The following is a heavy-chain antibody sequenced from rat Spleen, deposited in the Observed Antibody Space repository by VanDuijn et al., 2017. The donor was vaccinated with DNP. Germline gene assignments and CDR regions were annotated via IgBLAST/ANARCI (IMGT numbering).Heavy chain of an antibody. CDR1: GFTFRNYD. CDR3: ARHSTTVSPYWYFDF. V-gene: IGHV5-25*01. D-gene: IGHD1-1*01. CDR2: ISPSDNST. J-gene: IGHJ1*01. Sequence: EVQLVESGGGLVQPGRSLKLSCAASGFTFRNYDMAWVRQAPTMGLEWVASISPSDNSTYYRDSIKVRFTVSRDNAKSSLYLQMDSLRSEDTATYYCARHSTTVSPYWYFDFWGPGTMVTVSS.